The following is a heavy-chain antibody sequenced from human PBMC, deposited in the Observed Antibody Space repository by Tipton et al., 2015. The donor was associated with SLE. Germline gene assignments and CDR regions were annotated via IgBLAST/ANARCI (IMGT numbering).Heavy chain of an antibody. V-gene: IGHV3-30*02. J-gene: IGHJ4*02. CDR1: GFTFSNYG. CDR2: IRYDGSDM. D-gene: IGHD6-13*01. CDR3: TKDPRAYSIPDY. Sequence: SLRLSCAASGFTFSNYGMPWVRQAPGKGLEWVAFIRYDGSDMYYADSVMGRFTISRDNSENTLYLQMNSLRPEDTAVYYCTKDPRAYSIPDYWGQGTLVTVSS.